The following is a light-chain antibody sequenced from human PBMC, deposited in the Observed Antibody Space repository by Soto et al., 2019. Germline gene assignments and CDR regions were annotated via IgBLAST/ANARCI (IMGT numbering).Light chain of an antibody. CDR2: DAS. CDR3: QQFNNFPIT. J-gene: IGKJ4*01. V-gene: IGKV1-5*01. CDR1: QGVVRW. Sequence: DIQMTQSPSTLSASIVDRVTITCRASQGVVRWLAWYQQKPGKAPKLLIYDASSLESGVPSRFSGSGSGTDFTLTISSLQPEDFATYYCQQFNNFPITFGGGTKVDIK.